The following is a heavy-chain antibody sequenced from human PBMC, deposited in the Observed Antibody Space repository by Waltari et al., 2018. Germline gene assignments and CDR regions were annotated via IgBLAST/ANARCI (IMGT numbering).Heavy chain of an antibody. Sequence: QLQLQESGPGLVKPSETLSLTCTVSGGSISSSSYYWGWIRQPPGKCLKCIGRIYYSGRTNYIPSLKSRVTITVDTSKNQYYLKLSSVTAAYTAVYYCARLVGFDYWGQGTLVTVSS. CDR1: GGSISSSSYY. J-gene: IGHJ4*02. CDR3: ARLVGFDY. D-gene: IGHD2-8*02. CDR2: IYYSGRT. V-gene: IGHV4-39*07.